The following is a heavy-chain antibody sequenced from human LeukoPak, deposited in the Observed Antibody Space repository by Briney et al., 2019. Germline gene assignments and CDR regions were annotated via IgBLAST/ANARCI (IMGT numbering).Heavy chain of an antibody. V-gene: IGHV4-39*01. CDR3: ARRAVRQGGYFDY. Sequence: PSETLSLTCTVSGGSISSSSYYWGWIRQPPGKGLEWIGSIYYSGSTYYNPSLKSRVTISVDTSKNQFSLKLSSVTAADTAVYYCARRAVRQGGYFDYWGQGTLVTVSS. CDR1: GGSISSSSYY. D-gene: IGHD4-11*01. J-gene: IGHJ4*02. CDR2: IYYSGST.